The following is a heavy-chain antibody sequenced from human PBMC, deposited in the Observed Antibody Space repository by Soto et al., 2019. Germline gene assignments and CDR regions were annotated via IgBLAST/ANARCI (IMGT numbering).Heavy chain of an antibody. CDR1: GYTFTNYD. CDR2: MRPNNGNT. J-gene: IGHJ4*02. CDR3: ASWASYSK. D-gene: IGHD3-16*01. V-gene: IGHV1-8*01. Sequence: QVQLVQSGAEVKKPGASVKVSCKASGYTFTNYDINWVRQATGQGLEWMGWMRPNNGNTGYAQKFQGRVTMTRNTSINTAYMELSSLRSEDTAVYYCASWASYSKWGQGTLVTVSS.